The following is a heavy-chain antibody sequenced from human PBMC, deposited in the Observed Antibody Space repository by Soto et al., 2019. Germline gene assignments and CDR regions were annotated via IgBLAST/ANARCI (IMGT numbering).Heavy chain of an antibody. V-gene: IGHV1-2*02. CDR2: INPNSGST. Sequence: GASVKVSCKASGYTFTGYYMHWVRQAPGQGLEWMGWINPNSGSTNYAQKFQGRVTMTRNTSISTAYMELSSLRSEDTAVYYCARTYYDFWSGPVYYMDVWGKGTTVTVSS. CDR3: ARTYYDFWSGPVYYMDV. D-gene: IGHD3-3*01. J-gene: IGHJ6*03. CDR1: GYTFTGYY.